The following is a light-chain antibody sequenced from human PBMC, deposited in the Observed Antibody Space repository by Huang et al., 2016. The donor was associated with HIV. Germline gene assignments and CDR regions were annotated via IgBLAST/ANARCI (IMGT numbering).Light chain of an antibody. J-gene: IGKJ1*01. CDR3: QHYNNWPPWT. V-gene: IGKV3-15*01. Sequence: EIVMTQSPATLSVSPGERATLSCRASQSVNNNLAWYQQKPGQAPRLLIYGASARATGIPARVTGSGSGTEFTLTISSLQSEDFAVYYCQHYNNWPPWTFGQGTKVEI. CDR1: QSVNNN. CDR2: GAS.